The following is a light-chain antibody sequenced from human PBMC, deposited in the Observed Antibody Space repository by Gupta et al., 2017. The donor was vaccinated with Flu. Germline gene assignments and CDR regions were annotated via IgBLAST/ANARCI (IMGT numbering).Light chain of an antibody. J-gene: IGKJ3*01. CDR3: QQEGSSPPGAT. V-gene: IGKV3-20*01. CDR1: QSVSSNS. CDR2: GAS. Sequence: LALPPRDTAPLAGRTSQSVSSNSFAWYQQNPGQAPRPFIYGASYRAAGIPERFSGSGCGTDFTITISRLEPEDFAMYYCQQEGSSPPGATFGPGTKVDIK.